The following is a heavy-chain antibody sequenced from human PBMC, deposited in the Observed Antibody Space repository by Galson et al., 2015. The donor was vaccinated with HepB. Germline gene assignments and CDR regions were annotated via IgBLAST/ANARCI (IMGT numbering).Heavy chain of an antibody. Sequence: TLSLTCAVSDGSISSGGYSWSWIRQPPGKGLECIGYIFYSGSTYYNPSLKSRVTISVDTSKNQFSLRLNSVTAADTAVYYCARVYYGLGSIDSWGQGILVTVSS. J-gene: IGHJ4*02. D-gene: IGHD3-10*01. CDR1: DGSISSGGYS. V-gene: IGHV4-30-4*07. CDR3: ARVYYGLGSIDS. CDR2: IFYSGST.